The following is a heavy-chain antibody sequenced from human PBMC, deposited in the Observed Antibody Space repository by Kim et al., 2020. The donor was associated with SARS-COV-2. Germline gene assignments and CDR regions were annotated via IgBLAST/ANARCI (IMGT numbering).Heavy chain of an antibody. D-gene: IGHD3-16*01. J-gene: IGHJ4*02. Sequence: GGSLRLSCTVFGLTFNNYRMTWVRQAPGKGLDWVANMNQDGSEKFYVDSVKGRFTISRDNARNSLFLQMYSLRPEDTAVYYCVAGGTYLGVWGQGTLVTVSS. CDR2: MNQDGSEK. CDR1: GLTFNNYR. V-gene: IGHV3-7*01. CDR3: VAGGTYLGV.